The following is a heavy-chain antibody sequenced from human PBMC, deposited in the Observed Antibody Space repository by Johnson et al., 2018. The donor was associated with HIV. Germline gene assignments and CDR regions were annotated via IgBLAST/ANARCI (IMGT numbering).Heavy chain of an antibody. CDR3: ASEDSSSPAAAFDI. D-gene: IGHD6-6*01. Sequence: QVQLVESGGGFVKPGGSMRLTCAASGFTFSDYYMSWIRQAPGKGLEWVSYISCSGNNIYYADSVKGRFTISRDNARNSVFLQMNSLRAEDTAVYYCASEDSSSPAAAFDIWGQGTMVTVSS. CDR2: ISCSGNNI. J-gene: IGHJ3*02. CDR1: GFTFSDYY. V-gene: IGHV3-11*01.